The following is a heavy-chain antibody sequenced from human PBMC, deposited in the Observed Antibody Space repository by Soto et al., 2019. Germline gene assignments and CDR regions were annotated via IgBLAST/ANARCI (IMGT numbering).Heavy chain of an antibody. Sequence: EVQLVESGGGLIQPGGSLRLSCAVSGFTVSNNYMSWVRQAPGKGLEGVSVIYSGGYTAYGDSVKGRFTISRDNSKNTTFLKMNSLGATRRAVFYWATQRGGGGYWGQGTLVTVSS. CDR1: GFTVSNNY. V-gene: IGHV3-53*01. CDR2: IYSGGYT. J-gene: IGHJ4*02. CDR3: ATQRGGGGY. D-gene: IGHD6-25*01.